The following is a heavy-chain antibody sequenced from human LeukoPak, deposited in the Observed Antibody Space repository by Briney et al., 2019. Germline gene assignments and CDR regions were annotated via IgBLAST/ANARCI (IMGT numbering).Heavy chain of an antibody. V-gene: IGHV4-59*01. J-gene: IGHJ2*01. CDR1: GGSISSYY. CDR2: IYNSGST. Sequence: PSETLSLTCTVSGGSISSYYWNWIRQPPGKGLEWIGNIYNSGSTNHNPSLKSRVTISVDTSKNQISLKLTSVPAADAAVYYCARDKGPYWYFDLWGRGTLVTVPS. CDR3: ARDKGPYWYFDL.